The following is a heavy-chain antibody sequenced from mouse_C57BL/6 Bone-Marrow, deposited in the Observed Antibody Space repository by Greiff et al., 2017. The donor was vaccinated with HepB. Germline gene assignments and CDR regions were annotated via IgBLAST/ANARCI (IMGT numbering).Heavy chain of an antibody. J-gene: IGHJ4*01. D-gene: IGHD2-4*01. CDR1: GYTFTSYW. CDR2: IDPSDSYN. Sequence: QVQLQQPGAELVMPGASVKLSCKASGYTFTSYWMPWVKQRPGQGLEWIGEIDPSDSYNNYNQKFKGKSTLTVDKSSSTAYMQLSSLTSEDSAVYYCARRGDYGEYSMDYWGQGTSVTVSS. V-gene: IGHV1-69*01. CDR3: ARRGDYGEYSMDY.